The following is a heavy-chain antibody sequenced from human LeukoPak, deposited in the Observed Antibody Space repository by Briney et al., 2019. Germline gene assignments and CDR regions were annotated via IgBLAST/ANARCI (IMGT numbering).Heavy chain of an antibody. CDR1: GYTFTSYF. V-gene: IGHV1-46*01. J-gene: IGHJ4*02. D-gene: IGHD1-26*01. Sequence: ASVKVSCKASGYTFTSYFMLWVRQAPGQGLEWMGILNPNSGNTTYAQNFQGRVTMTRDTSTSTFYMELSSLRFEDTAVYYCARGIVGAPEVYWGQGTLVTVSS. CDR3: ARGIVGAPEVY. CDR2: LNPNSGNT.